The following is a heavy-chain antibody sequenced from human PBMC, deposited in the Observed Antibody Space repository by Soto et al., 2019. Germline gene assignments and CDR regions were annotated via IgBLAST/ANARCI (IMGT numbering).Heavy chain of an antibody. CDR3: ARGRDQPPVGLYFDS. D-gene: IGHD1-26*01. CDR1: GDAFTNYI. J-gene: IGHJ4*02. Sequence: QVQLVQSGAEVKKPGSSVKVSCKASGDAFTNYIFDWVRQAPGQGLEWMGGIIPMFGTPKYAQTFQERVTTSADVSTGTAYLELTSLRFDDTAVYYCARGRDQPPVGLYFDSWGEGTRVTVSS. CDR2: IIPMFGTP. V-gene: IGHV1-69*01.